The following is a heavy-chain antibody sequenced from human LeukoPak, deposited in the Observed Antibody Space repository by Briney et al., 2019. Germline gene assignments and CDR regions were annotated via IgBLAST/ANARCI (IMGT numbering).Heavy chain of an antibody. D-gene: IGHD1-1*01. Sequence: GGSLRLSCAASGFTVSSNYMSWVRQAPGKGLEWVSVIYSCGSTYYADSVKGRFTISRDNSKNTLYLQMNSLRAEDTAVYYCAREGFTGSIDYWGQGTLVTVSS. CDR1: GFTVSSNY. J-gene: IGHJ4*02. V-gene: IGHV3-53*05. CDR3: AREGFTGSIDY. CDR2: IYSCGST.